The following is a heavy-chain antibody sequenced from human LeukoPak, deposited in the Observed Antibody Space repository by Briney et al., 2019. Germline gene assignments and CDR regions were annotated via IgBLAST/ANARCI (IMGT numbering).Heavy chain of an antibody. CDR2: ISGDGGST. CDR1: GFTFSSYW. CDR3: ARESESSGWYDY. J-gene: IGHJ4*02. V-gene: IGHV3-43*02. D-gene: IGHD6-19*01. Sequence: GGSLRLSCAASGFTFSSYWMHWVRQAPGKGLEWVSLISGDGGSTFYADSVKGRFTISRDNSKNSLYLQMNSLRSDDTALYYCARESESSGWYDYWGQGTLVTVSS.